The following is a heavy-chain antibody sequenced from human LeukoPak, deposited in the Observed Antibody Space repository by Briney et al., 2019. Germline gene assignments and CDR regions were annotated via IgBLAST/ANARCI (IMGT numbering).Heavy chain of an antibody. CDR3: ARRIAAAGSGFDY. V-gene: IGHV4-34*01. J-gene: IGHJ4*02. D-gene: IGHD6-13*01. Sequence: GSLRLSCAASGFTFSSYGMNWIRQPPGKGLEWIGEINHSGSTNYNPSLKSRVTISVDTSKNQFSLKLSSVTAADTAVYYCARRIAAAGSGFDYWGQGTLVTVSS. CDR1: GFTFSSYG. CDR2: INHSGST.